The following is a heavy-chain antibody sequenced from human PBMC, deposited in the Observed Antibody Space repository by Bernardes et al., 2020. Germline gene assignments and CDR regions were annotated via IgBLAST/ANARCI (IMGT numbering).Heavy chain of an antibody. CDR2: IYKSGST. J-gene: IGHJ3*02. CDR1: GGSITNYY. CDR3: ATVKDGAFDI. Sequence: SETLSLTCTVSGGSITNYYWSWIRQPPGKGLEWIGYIYKSGSTSYNHSLKSRITISADTSKNQYSLKMSSVTAADTAVYYCATVKDGAFDIWGQGTMVTVSS. V-gene: IGHV4-59*08.